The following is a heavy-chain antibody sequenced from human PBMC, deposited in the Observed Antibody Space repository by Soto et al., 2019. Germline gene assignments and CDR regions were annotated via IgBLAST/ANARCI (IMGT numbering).Heavy chain of an antibody. V-gene: IGHV3-11*01. J-gene: IGHJ6*02. CDR2: SSSSGSTI. CDR1: GFTFSAYY. D-gene: IGHD3-3*01. CDR3: PRDPSPHYGIFGVVIYYGMDV. Sequence: PGGSLRLSCAASGFTFSAYYMSWIRQAPGKGREWVSYSSSSGSTIYYADSVKGRFTISTDNAKNSLDLQMNSLRAEDTAVYYCPRDPSPHYGIFGVVIYYGMDVWGQGTTVPVSS.